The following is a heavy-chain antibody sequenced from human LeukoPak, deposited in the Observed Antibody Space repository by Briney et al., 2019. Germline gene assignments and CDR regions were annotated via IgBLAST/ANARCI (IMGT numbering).Heavy chain of an antibody. J-gene: IGHJ4*02. CDR2: ISYDGSNK. Sequence: GGSLRLSCAASGFTFSSYAIHWVRQAPGKGLEWVAVISYDGSNKYYADSVKGRFTISRDNTKSTLYLQMNSLRAEDTAVYYCARGVYCTNGVCYQGSVDYWGQGTLVTVSS. CDR1: GFTFSSYA. CDR3: ARGVYCTNGVCYQGSVDY. V-gene: IGHV3-30*04. D-gene: IGHD2-8*01.